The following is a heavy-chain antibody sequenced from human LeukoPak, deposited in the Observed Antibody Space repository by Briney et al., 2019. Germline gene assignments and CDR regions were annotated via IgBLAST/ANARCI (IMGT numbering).Heavy chain of an antibody. CDR3: AKDWSGPLDY. CDR1: GFTFSSFG. Sequence: RGSLRLSCAASGFTFSSFGMHWVRQAPGKGLEWVASIWSDGSNGNYADSVKGRFTISRDNSKNTLYLQMNSLRAEDTAVYYCAKDWSGPLDYWGQGTRVTVSS. J-gene: IGHJ4*02. CDR2: IWSDGSNG. V-gene: IGHV3-30*02. D-gene: IGHD3/OR15-3a*01.